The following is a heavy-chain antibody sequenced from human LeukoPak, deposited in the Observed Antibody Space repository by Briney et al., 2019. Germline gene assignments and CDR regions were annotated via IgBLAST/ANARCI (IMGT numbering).Heavy chain of an antibody. CDR1: GGTFSSYA. CDR2: IIPIFGTA. CDR3: ARDRAPSSCSGGSCYYFDY. V-gene: IGHV1-69*01. Sequence: SVKVSCKASGGTFSSYAISWVRQAPGQGLEWMGGIIPIFGTANYAQKFQGRVTIAADESTSTAYMELSSLRSEDTAVYYCARDRAPSSCSGGSCYYFDYWGQGTLVTVSS. J-gene: IGHJ4*02. D-gene: IGHD2-15*01.